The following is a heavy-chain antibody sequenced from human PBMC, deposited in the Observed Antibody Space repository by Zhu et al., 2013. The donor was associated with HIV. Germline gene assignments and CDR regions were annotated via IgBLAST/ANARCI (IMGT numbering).Heavy chain of an antibody. CDR2: INPNSGGT. V-gene: IGHV1-2*02. CDR1: GYTFTGYY. J-gene: IGHJ6*02. CDR3: ARDPGGRLYYYGSGSYHSNYGMDV. Sequence: QVQLVQSGAEVKRPGASVKVSCKASGYTFTGYYMHWVRQAPGQGLEWMGWINPNSGGTNYAQKFQGRVTMTRDTSISTAYMELSRLRSDDTAVYYCARDPGGRLYYYGSGSYHSNYGMDVWDQGP. D-gene: IGHD3-10*01.